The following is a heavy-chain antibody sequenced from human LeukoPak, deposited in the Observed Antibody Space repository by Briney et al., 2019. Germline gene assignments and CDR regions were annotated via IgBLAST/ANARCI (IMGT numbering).Heavy chain of an antibody. CDR3: ARVGGGYDWGGNNWFDP. V-gene: IGHV1-18*01. CDR1: GYTFTSYG. D-gene: IGHD5-12*01. J-gene: IGHJ5*02. Sequence: GASVKVSCKASGYTFTSYGISWVRQAPGQGLEWMGWISAYNGNTNYAQKLQGRVTMTTDTSTSTAYMELRSLRSDDTALYYCARVGGGYDWGGNNWFDPWGQGTLVTVSS. CDR2: ISAYNGNT.